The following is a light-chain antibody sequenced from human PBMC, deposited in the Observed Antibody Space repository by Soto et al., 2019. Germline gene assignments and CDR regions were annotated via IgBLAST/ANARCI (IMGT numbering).Light chain of an antibody. J-gene: IGLJ2*01. CDR2: EVT. Sequence: QSVLTQPASVSGSPGQSITISCTGTSSDIGAYKYVSWYQQQPDKAPKLIIFEVTNRPSGISNRFSGSKSGNTASLTISGLQAEDEAHYYCSSNTSSRTLVFGGGTKLTVL. CDR3: SSNTSSRTLV. V-gene: IGLV2-14*01. CDR1: SSDIGAYKY.